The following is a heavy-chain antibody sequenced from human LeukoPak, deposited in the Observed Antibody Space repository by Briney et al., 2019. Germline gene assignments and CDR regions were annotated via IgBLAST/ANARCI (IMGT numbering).Heavy chain of an antibody. D-gene: IGHD6-13*01. CDR3: ARDSQAVGTDFDY. Sequence: GGSLRLSCAASGFTFSSYSMNWVRQAPGKGLEWVSSISSSSSYIYYADSVKGRFTISRDNAKNSLYLQMNSLRAEDTAVYYCARDSQAVGTDFDYWGQGTLVTVSS. CDR1: GFTFSSYS. V-gene: IGHV3-21*01. CDR2: ISSSSSYI. J-gene: IGHJ4*02.